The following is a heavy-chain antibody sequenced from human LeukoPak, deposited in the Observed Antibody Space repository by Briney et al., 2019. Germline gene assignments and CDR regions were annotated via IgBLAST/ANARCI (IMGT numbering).Heavy chain of an antibody. CDR2: ISGSGGGT. CDR3: ARNFYQLVSLDY. CDR1: GFTFSSYA. D-gene: IGHD2-2*01. J-gene: IGHJ4*02. Sequence: GGSLRLSCAASGFTFSSYAMSWVRQAPGKGLEWVSAISGSGGGTYYADSVKGRFTISRDNAKNTLYLQMNSLRAEDTAVYYCARNFYQLVSLDYWGQGTLVTVSS. V-gene: IGHV3-23*01.